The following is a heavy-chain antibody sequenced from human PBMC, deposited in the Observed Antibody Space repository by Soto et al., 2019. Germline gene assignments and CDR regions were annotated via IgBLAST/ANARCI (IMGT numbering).Heavy chain of an antibody. CDR2: IYSGGRT. V-gene: IGHV3-53*01. CDR1: GFTVISIY. D-gene: IGHD6-6*01. J-gene: IGHJ6*02. CDR3: ARDSTSYYGMDV. Sequence: PGGSLRLSCAASGFTVISIYMSWVRQAPGKGLGWVSVIYSGGRTYYADSVKGRSTISRDNSKNTLYLQMTSLRAEDTAVYYCARDSTSYYGMDVWGQGTTVTVSS.